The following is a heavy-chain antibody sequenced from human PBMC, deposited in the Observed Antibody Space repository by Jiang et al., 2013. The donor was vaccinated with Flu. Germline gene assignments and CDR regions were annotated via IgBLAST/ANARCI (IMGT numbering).Heavy chain of an antibody. CDR3: ARGLVSGYYYYGMDV. D-gene: IGHD5/OR15-5a*01. V-gene: IGHV3-33*01. CDR1: GFTFSNYG. J-gene: IGHJ6*02. Sequence: VQLVESGGGVVQPGRSLRLSCAASGFTFSNYGIHWVRQAPGKGLEWVAVIWSDGTNKYYRGSVRGRFRISRDNSKNTVFLQMDSLRAGDTAVYYCARGLVSGYYYYGMDVWGQGTTVTVSS. CDR2: IWSDGTNK.